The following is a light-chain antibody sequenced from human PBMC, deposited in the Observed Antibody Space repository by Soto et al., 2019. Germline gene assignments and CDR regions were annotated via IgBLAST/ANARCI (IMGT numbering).Light chain of an antibody. V-gene: IGKV3-20*01. Sequence: EIVLTQSPGTLSLSPGERATLSCRASQSVTSSKLAWYQQKPGQAPRLLIYGASFRPTGIPDRFIGSGSGTDFTLTIRRLEPEDFAVYQCQQYGSSTEWTFGQGTKVEIK. CDR2: GAS. CDR1: QSVTSSK. J-gene: IGKJ1*01. CDR3: QQYGSSTEWT.